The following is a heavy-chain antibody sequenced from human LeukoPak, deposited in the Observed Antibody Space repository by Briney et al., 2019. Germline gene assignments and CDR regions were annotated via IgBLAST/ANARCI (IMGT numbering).Heavy chain of an antibody. CDR2: IWYDGSNK. CDR1: GFTFSSYG. V-gene: IGHV3-33*01. D-gene: IGHD2-21*01. J-gene: IGHJ6*02. Sequence: QSGGSLRLSCAASGFTFSSYGMHWVRQAPGKGLEWVAVIWYDGSNKYYADSVKGRFTISRDNSKNTLYLQMNSLRAEDTAVYYCARALGGGAHYYYYGMDVWGQGTTVTVSS. CDR3: ARALGGGAHYYYYGMDV.